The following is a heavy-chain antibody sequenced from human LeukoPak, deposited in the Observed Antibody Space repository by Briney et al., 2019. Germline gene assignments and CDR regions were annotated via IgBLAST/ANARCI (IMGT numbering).Heavy chain of an antibody. D-gene: IGHD3-10*01. CDR2: IIPIFGTA. J-gene: IGHJ4*02. CDR1: GGTFSSYA. V-gene: IGHV1-69*13. Sequence: SVKVSCKASGGTFSSYAISWVRQAPGQGLEWMGGIIPIFGTANYAQKFQGRVTITADESTSTAYMELSSLRSEDTAVYYCARGGVYGSGPFDYWGQGTLVTVSS. CDR3: ARGGVYGSGPFDY.